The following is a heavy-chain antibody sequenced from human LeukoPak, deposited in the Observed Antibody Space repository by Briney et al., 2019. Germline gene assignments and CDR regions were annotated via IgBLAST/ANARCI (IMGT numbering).Heavy chain of an antibody. D-gene: IGHD4-17*01. J-gene: IGHJ2*01. CDR2: IYTSGST. CDR1: GGSISSYY. CDR3: ARTFSYGASWYFDL. Sequence: PSETLSLTCTVSGGSISSYYWSWIRQPAGKGLDWIGRIYTSGSTNYNPSPKSRVTMSVDTSKNQFSLKLSSVTAADTAVYYCARTFSYGASWYFDLWGRGTLVTVSS. V-gene: IGHV4-4*07.